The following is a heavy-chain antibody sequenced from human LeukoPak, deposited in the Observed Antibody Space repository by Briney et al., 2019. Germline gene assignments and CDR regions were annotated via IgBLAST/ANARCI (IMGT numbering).Heavy chain of an antibody. CDR2: IYSSGTP. J-gene: IGHJ4*02. Sequence: GGSLRLSCAASGFTVSNNYTSWVRQAPGKGLEWVSIIYSSGTPYYADSVKGRFTISRDNSKNTLFLQMSSLRAEDTAVYYCARGITNIAVGDYWGQGALVTVSS. D-gene: IGHD2-15*01. V-gene: IGHV3-53*01. CDR1: GFTVSNNY. CDR3: ARGITNIAVGDY.